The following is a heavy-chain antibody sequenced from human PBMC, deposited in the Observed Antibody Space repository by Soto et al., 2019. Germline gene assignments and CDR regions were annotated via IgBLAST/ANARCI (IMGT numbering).Heavy chain of an antibody. Sequence: PGGSLRLSCSASGYTFNSYGMHWVRQAPGKGLEWVAVIWYDGSNKYYADSVKGRFTISRDNSKNTLYLQMNSLRAEDTAVYYCARDHYGDYYYYYMDVWGKGTTVTVSS. D-gene: IGHD4-17*01. V-gene: IGHV3-33*01. CDR2: IWYDGSNK. J-gene: IGHJ6*03. CDR1: GYTFNSYG. CDR3: ARDHYGDYYYYYMDV.